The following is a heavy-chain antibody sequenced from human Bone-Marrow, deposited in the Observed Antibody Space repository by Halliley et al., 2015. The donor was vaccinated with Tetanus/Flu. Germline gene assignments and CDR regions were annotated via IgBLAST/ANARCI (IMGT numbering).Heavy chain of an antibody. V-gene: IGHV4-59*01. Sequence: EWIGYIYNSGTTTYNPSLKSRVTISVDTSKNQFSLQLTSVSAADTALYYCARDRGLRGWFDPWGQGTLVTVSA. CDR3: ARDRGLRGWFDP. J-gene: IGHJ5*02. D-gene: IGHD3-10*01. CDR2: IYNSGTT.